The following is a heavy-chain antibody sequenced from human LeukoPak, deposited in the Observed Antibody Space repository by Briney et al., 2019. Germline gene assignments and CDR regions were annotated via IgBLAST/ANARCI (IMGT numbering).Heavy chain of an antibody. V-gene: IGHV3-53*04. CDR3: ARDFGDYFAFDI. D-gene: IGHD4-17*01. CDR1: GFNFSSND. Sequence: GGSLRLSCAASGFNFSSNDMSWVRQAPGKGLEWVAVIYSGGSTYYAATVKGRFTISRHNSKTTLYLEMNSLRAEDTAVYYCARDFGDYFAFDIWGQGTMVPVSS. CDR2: IYSGGST. J-gene: IGHJ3*02.